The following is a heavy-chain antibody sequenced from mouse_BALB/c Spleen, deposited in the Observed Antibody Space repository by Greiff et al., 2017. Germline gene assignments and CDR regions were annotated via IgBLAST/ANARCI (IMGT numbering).Heavy chain of an antibody. Sequence: QVQLQQSGAELVRPGTSVKVSCKASGYAFTNYLIEWVKQRPGQGLEWIGVINPGSGGTNYNEKFKGKATLTADKSSSTTYMQLSSLTSDDSAVYICERSMRYGYDVPAWFAYWGQGTLVTVSA. CDR2: INPGSGGT. J-gene: IGHJ3*01. CDR3: ERSMRYGYDVPAWFAY. CDR1: GYAFTNYL. D-gene: IGHD2-2*01. V-gene: IGHV1-54*01.